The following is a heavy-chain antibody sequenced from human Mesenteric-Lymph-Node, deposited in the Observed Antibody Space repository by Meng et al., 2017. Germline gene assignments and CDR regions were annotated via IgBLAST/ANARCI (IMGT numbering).Heavy chain of an antibody. J-gene: IGHJ4*02. V-gene: IGHV4-4*07. Sequence: SETLSLTCTVSGGSISRYYWSWIRQSAGKGLEWIGRIYTSGTTNYNPSLKSRVSMSVDTSKNQFSLRLSSVSAADTAVYYCAREIYYGSGSYPLGYWGQGTLVTVSS. CDR3: AREIYYGSGSYPLGY. CDR1: GGSISRYY. D-gene: IGHD3-10*01. CDR2: IYTSGTT.